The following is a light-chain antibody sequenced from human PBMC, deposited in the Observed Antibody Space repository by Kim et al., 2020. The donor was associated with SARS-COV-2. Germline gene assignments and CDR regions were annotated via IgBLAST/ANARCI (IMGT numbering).Light chain of an antibody. Sequence: RVTISCPESSSNIGAGYEVHWYQQLPGTAPKLLIYGNSNRPSGVPDRFSGSKSGTSASLAITGLQAEDEADYYCQSYDSSLSGYVFGTGTKVTVL. CDR1: SSNIGAGYE. CDR2: GNS. CDR3: QSYDSSLSGYV. V-gene: IGLV1-40*01. J-gene: IGLJ1*01.